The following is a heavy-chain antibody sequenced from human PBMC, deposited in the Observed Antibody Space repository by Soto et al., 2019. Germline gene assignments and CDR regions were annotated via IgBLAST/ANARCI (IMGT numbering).Heavy chain of an antibody. CDR3: ARSSGDFGVVRGGEYYYYYMDV. J-gene: IGHJ6*03. D-gene: IGHD3-3*01. Sequence: EVQLVESGGGLVKPGGSLRLSCAASGFTFSSYSMNWVRQAPGKGLEWVSSISSSSSYIYYADSVKGRFTISRDNAKNSLYLQMNSLRAEDTAVYYCARSSGDFGVVRGGEYYYYYMDVWGKGTTVTVSS. CDR2: ISSSSSYI. V-gene: IGHV3-21*01. CDR1: GFTFSSYS.